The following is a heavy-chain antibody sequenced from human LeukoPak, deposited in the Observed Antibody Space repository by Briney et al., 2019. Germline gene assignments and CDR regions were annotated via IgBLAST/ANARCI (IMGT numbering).Heavy chain of an antibody. Sequence: SETLSLTCTVSGGSISSYYWSWIRQPPGKGLEWIGYIYYSGSTNHNPSLKSRVTISVDTSKNQFSLKLSSVTAADTAVYYCARGSGSYGDGFDYWGQGTLVTVSS. CDR3: ARGSGSYGDGFDY. CDR1: GGSISSYY. CDR2: IYYSGST. V-gene: IGHV4-59*01. D-gene: IGHD1-26*01. J-gene: IGHJ4*02.